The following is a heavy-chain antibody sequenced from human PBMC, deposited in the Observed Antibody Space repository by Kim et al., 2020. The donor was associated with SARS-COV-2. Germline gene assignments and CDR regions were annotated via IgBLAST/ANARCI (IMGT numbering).Heavy chain of an antibody. V-gene: IGHV4-39*01. CDR2: IYYSGST. Sequence: SETLSLTCTVSGGSISSSSYYWGWIRQPPGKGLEWIVSIYYSGSTYYNPSLKRRVTISVDTSKNQFSLKLSSVTAADTAVYYCARHQHYGSGSYYNGDFDYWGQGTLVTVSS. CDR1: GGSISSSSYY. D-gene: IGHD3-10*01. J-gene: IGHJ4*02. CDR3: ARHQHYGSGSYYNGDFDY.